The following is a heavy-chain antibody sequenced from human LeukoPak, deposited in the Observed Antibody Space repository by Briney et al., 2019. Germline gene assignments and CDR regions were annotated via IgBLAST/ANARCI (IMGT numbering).Heavy chain of an antibody. V-gene: IGHV4-59*01. D-gene: IGHD2-8*02. CDR1: GGSISSYY. CDR3: ARIGDTGGYFNY. Sequence: SETLSLTCTVSGGSISSYYWSWIRQPPGKGLEWIGYIYYSGSTNYNPSLKSRVTISVDTSKNQFSLRLSSVTAADTAVYHCARIGDTGGYFNYWGQGTLVTVSS. CDR2: IYYSGST. J-gene: IGHJ4*02.